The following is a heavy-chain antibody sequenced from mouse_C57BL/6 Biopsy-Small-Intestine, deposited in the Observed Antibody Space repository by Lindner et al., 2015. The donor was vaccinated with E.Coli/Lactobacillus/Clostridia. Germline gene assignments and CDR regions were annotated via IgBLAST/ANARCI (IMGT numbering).Heavy chain of an antibody. Sequence: SVKVSCKASGYTFSAYGVTWVRQAPGQGLEWMGWINPLDGNTKYAQKFQGSVTMTMDTPTNTVYMELRSLSSDDTALFFCARGIPATGLDIWGLGTMVTV. CDR1: GYTFSAYG. J-gene: IGHJ1*01. V-gene: IGHV1-84*01. CDR3: ARGIPATGLDI. D-gene: IGHD1-1*01. CDR2: INPLDGNT.